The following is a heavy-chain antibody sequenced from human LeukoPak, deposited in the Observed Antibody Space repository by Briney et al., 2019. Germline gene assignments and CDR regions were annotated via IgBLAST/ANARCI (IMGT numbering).Heavy chain of an antibody. CDR3: ARERDDAFDI. Sequence: SVKVSCKASGGTFSSYAISWVRQAPGQGLEWMGGIIPIFGTANYAQKFQGRVTITADKSTSTAYMGLSSLRSEDTAVYYCARERDDAFDIWGQGTMVTVSS. CDR2: IIPIFGTA. V-gene: IGHV1-69*06. CDR1: GGTFSSYA. J-gene: IGHJ3*02.